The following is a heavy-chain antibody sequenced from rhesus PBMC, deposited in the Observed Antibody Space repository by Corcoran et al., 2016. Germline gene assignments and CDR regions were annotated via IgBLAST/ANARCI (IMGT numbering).Heavy chain of an antibody. V-gene: IGHV4-165*01. D-gene: IGHD3-28*01. CDR1: GGSFSGYY. CDR2: ISVRIGIT. Sequence: QVQLQESGPGLVKPSETLSLTCAVSGGSFSGYYWGWIRQPPGKGLEWIGYISVRIGITDNNPSPKSRVTISTDTSKNQFSLKLSSVTAADTAVYYCAGVRYYGSGWDDVWGPGVLVTVSS. J-gene: IGHJ5-1*01. CDR3: AGVRYYGSGWDDV.